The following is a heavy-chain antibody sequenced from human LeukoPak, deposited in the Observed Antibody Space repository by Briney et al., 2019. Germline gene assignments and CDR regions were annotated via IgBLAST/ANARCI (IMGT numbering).Heavy chain of an antibody. Sequence: GGSLRLSCATSGFTFSSYAMHWVRQAPGKGLEWAAVISYDGSNKYYADSVKGRFTISRGNSKNSLYLQMNSLRAEDTALYYCAKLSVYCSGGSCYYYGMDVWGQGTTVTVSS. CDR3: AKLSVYCSGGSCYYYGMDV. CDR2: ISYDGSNK. D-gene: IGHD2-15*01. V-gene: IGHV3-30-3*01. J-gene: IGHJ6*02. CDR1: GFTFSSYA.